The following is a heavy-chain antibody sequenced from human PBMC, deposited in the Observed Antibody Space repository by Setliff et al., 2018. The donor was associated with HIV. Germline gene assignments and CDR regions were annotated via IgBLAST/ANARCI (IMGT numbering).Heavy chain of an antibody. V-gene: IGHV4-39*07. CDR1: GGSVSSPGYY. CDR3: ATCRHRPSNWFDP. CDR2: VYNSGIT. J-gene: IGHJ5*02. Sequence: SETLSLTCAVSGGSVSSPGYYWGWIRQPPGKGLEWIGSVYNSGITFKNPSLKSRVTISVDRSGNQFSLRLTSVTAADTAVYYCATCRHRPSNWFDPWGQGTVVTVSS.